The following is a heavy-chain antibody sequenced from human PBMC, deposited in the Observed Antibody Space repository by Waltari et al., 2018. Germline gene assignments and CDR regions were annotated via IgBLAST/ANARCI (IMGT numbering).Heavy chain of an antibody. CDR3: ARVFFAAAGTNWFDP. CDR2: IDPRTSYT. Sequence: EVQLVQSGAEVKKPGESLRISCKGSGYSFTSYWISWVCQMPGKGLEWMGWIDPRTSYTNYRPSFQGNVTISADKSISTAYLQWSSLKASDTAMYYCARVFFAAAGTNWFDPWGQGTLVTVSS. V-gene: IGHV5-10-1*03. D-gene: IGHD6-13*01. CDR1: GYSFTSYW. J-gene: IGHJ5*02.